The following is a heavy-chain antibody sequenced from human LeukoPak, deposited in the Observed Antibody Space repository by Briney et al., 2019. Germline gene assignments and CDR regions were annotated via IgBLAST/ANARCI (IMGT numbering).Heavy chain of an antibody. D-gene: IGHD6-13*01. Sequence: SETLSLTCTVSDGFISSGSYYWTWIRQPAGKGLEWIGRISTSGSTNYNPSLKSRVTISADTSKNQFSLKLNSVTAADTAVYYCARAAAAGLDSWGQGTLVTVSS. CDR2: ISTSGST. V-gene: IGHV4-61*02. CDR3: ARAAAAGLDS. CDR1: DGFISSGSYY. J-gene: IGHJ4*02.